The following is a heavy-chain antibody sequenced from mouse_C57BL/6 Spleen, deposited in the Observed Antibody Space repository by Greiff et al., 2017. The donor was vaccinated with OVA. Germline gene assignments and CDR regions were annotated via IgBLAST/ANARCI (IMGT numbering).Heavy chain of an antibody. V-gene: IGHV1-26*01. CDR3: ARGRGYYSNYGAMDY. CDR1: GYTFTDYY. J-gene: IGHJ4*01. Sequence: VQLQQSGPELVKPGASVKISCKASGYTFTDYYMNWVKQSHGKSLEWIGDINPNNGGTSYNQKFKGKATFTVDKSSSTAYMELRSLTSEDSAVYYCARGRGYYSNYGAMDYWGQGTSVTVSS. CDR2: INPNNGGT. D-gene: IGHD2-5*01.